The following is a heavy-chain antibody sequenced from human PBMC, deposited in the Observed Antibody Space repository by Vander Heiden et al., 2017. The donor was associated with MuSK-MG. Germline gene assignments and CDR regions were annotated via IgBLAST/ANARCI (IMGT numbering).Heavy chain of an antibody. J-gene: IGHJ4*02. V-gene: IGHV3-30*04. CDR1: GFTFSSYA. CDR3: ARDGGDDFQSDFDY. D-gene: IGHD3-3*01. Sequence: QVQLVESGGGVVQPGRSLRLSCAASGFTFSSYAMHWVRQAPGKGLEWVAVISYDGSNKYYADAGKGRFTISRDNSKNTLYRQMKRLRAEDTAVYYCARDGGDDFQSDFDYWCQGTMVTVYS. CDR2: ISYDGSNK.